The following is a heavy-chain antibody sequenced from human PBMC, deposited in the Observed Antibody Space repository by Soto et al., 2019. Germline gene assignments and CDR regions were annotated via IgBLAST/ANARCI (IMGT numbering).Heavy chain of an antibody. D-gene: IGHD1-26*01. J-gene: IGHJ4*02. CDR2: ISKSGNNI. V-gene: IGHV3-11*01. CDR3: ARVRYHRSYLADH. CDR1: GFIRSDYD. Sequence: QVQLVESGGGLVKPGGSLRVSCAASGFIRSDYDMCWIRQSPGKGLEWLAYISKSGNNIYYADSVKGRFTISRDNAENSLSLQTRTLRAEHTAVYYCARVRYHRSYLADHWGQGTLVTVSS.